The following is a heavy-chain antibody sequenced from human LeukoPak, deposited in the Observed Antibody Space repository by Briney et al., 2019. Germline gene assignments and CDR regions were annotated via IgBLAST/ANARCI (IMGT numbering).Heavy chain of an antibody. CDR2: IDRGVGST. J-gene: IGHJ4*02. CDR3: VRDDDRPDNGLDY. CDR1: GFTFSKYD. D-gene: IGHD3-22*01. V-gene: IGHV3-23*01. Sequence: GSLRLSCAASGFTFSKYDLSWVRQAPGKGLECVSAIDRGVGSTYYADSVKGRFTISRDNSKNTLYLQMNSLRAEDTAVYYCVRDDDRPDNGLDYWGQGTLVTVSS.